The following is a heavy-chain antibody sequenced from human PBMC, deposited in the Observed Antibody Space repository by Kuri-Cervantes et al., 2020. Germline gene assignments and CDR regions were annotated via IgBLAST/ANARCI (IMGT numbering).Heavy chain of an antibody. V-gene: IGHV4-39*01. D-gene: IGHD1-1*01. CDR2: VYYSGTT. CDR1: GGSISSSSYY. CDR3: ARALTRRGVAFDI. Sequence: SETLSLTCTVSGGSISSSSYYWGWIRQPPGKGLEWVGSVYYSGTTYYNPSLKSRVTISVGTSKNQFSLKLSSVTAADTAVYYCARALTRRGVAFDIWGQGTMVTVSS. J-gene: IGHJ3*02.